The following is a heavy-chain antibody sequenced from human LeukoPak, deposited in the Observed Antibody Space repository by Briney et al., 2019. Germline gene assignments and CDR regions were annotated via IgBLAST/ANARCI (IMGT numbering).Heavy chain of an antibody. Sequence: SETLSLTCTVSGVSISSYYWSWIRQPPGKGLEWIGYIYYSGSTNYNPSLKNRVTISVDTSKNQFSLKLSSVTAADTAVYYCARSYYYGMDVWGQGTTVTVSS. J-gene: IGHJ6*02. CDR1: GVSISSYY. CDR3: ARSYYYGMDV. V-gene: IGHV4-59*08. CDR2: IYYSGST.